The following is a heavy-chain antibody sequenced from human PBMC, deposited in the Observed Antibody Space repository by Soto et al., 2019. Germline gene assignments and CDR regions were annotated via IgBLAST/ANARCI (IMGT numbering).Heavy chain of an antibody. CDR2: VSYSGDT. CDR3: ATQGFGVLHGLVDV. J-gene: IGHJ6*02. D-gene: IGHD6-13*01. V-gene: IGHV4-31*03. CDR1: GGSIRSGNYY. Sequence: SETLSLTCTVSGGSIRSGNYYCAWIRQLPGKGLEWMGSVSYSGDTQYNPSLESRINILVDTSKNQFSLKLTSMTPADSAVYYCATQGFGVLHGLVDVWGQGTTVTVSS.